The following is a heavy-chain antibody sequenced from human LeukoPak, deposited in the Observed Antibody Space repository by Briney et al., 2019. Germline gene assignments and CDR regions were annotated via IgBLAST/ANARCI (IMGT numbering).Heavy chain of an antibody. CDR3: ARPSEHCSSTTCSIDY. J-gene: IGHJ4*02. D-gene: IGHD2-2*01. V-gene: IGHV3-74*01. Sequence: GGSLRLSCAASGFTFSRYWMHWVRQAPGKGLVWVSRINSDGSSTNYADSMKGRFTISRDNAKNTLFLQMDSLRAEDTAVYYCARPSEHCSSTTCSIDYWGQGTLVTVSS. CDR2: INSDGSST. CDR1: GFTFSRYW.